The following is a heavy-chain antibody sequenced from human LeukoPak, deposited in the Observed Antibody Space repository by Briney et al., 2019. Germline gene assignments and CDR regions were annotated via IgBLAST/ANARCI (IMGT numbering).Heavy chain of an antibody. CDR1: GYTFTSYY. V-gene: IGHV1-46*01. CDR2: INPTGDST. Sequence: ASVKVSCKASGYTFTSYYMHWVRQAPGQGLEWMGLINPTGDSTGYAQKFQGGVTMTRDMSTSTDYMELSSLRSEDTAIYYCARDNSVGDNAWWFDPWGQGTLVTVSS. J-gene: IGHJ5*02. CDR3: ARDNSVGDNAWWFDP. D-gene: IGHD1-26*01.